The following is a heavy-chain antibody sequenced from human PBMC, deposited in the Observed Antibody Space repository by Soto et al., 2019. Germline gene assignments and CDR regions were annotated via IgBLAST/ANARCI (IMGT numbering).Heavy chain of an antibody. CDR3: ARDTARLQFGGNYSYILDL. CDR2: IMPVFPTP. J-gene: IGHJ6*02. D-gene: IGHD5-18*01. Sequence: QVQLVQSGAEVKKPGSSVKVSCKASGGTFSTSAISWVRQAPGQGLEWVGGIMPVFPTPDYAQNFQGRVTITADESTTTAYLELTSLRADDTAVYYCARDTARLQFGGNYSYILDLWGQGTAFTLSS. V-gene: IGHV1-69*12. CDR1: GGTFSTSA.